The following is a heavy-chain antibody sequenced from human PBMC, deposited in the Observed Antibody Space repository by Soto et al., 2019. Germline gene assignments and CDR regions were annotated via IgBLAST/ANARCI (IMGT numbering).Heavy chain of an antibody. V-gene: IGHV3-21*01. J-gene: IGHJ6*02. Sequence: GGSLRLSCSASGFTLRSYSMNWVRQAPGKGLEWVSCISSSSSYIYYADSVKGRFTISRDNAKNSLYLQMNSLRAEDTAVYYCARDEAMISGYGMDVWGQGTTVTVSS. D-gene: IGHD3-16*01. CDR2: ISSSSSYI. CDR1: GFTLRSYS. CDR3: ARDEAMISGYGMDV.